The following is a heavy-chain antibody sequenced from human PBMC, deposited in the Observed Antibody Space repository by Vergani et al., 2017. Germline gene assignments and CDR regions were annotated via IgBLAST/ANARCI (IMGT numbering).Heavy chain of an antibody. CDR2: INPSGGHT. CDR3: ATRGGSSGYSNFDY. J-gene: IGHJ4*02. V-gene: IGHV1-46*01. Sequence: QVQVVQSGAEVKKSGASVKVSCKTSGYTFSNYYMHWVRQAPGQGLEWMGIINPSGGHTNYAQKFQGRVTITADKSTSTAYMELSSLRSEDTAVYYCATRGGSSGYSNFDYWGQGTLVTVSS. D-gene: IGHD3-22*01. CDR1: GYTFSNYY.